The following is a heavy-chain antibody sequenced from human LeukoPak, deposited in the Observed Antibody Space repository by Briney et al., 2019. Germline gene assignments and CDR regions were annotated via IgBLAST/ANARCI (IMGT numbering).Heavy chain of an antibody. CDR3: AKPRTAAIKSYFDY. D-gene: IGHD2-2*01. CDR2: ISYDGSNK. Sequence: PGGSLRLSCAASGFTFSSYGMHWVRQAPGKGLEWVAVISYDGSNKYYADSVKGRFTISRDNSKNTLYLQMNSLRAEDTAVYYCAKPRTAAIKSYFDYWGQGTLVTVSS. CDR1: GFTFSSYG. V-gene: IGHV3-30*18. J-gene: IGHJ4*02.